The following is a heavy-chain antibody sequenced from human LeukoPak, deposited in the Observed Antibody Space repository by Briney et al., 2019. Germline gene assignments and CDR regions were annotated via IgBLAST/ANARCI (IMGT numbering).Heavy chain of an antibody. CDR3: ARVGDGYNFAFDI. D-gene: IGHD5-24*01. Sequence: ASVKVSCKASGYTFTSYYMHWVRQAPGQGLEWMGRINPNSGGTNYAQKFQGRVTMTRDTSISTAYMELSRPRSDDTAVYYCARVGDGYNFAFDIWGQGTMVTVSS. CDR1: GYTFTSYY. J-gene: IGHJ3*02. CDR2: INPNSGGT. V-gene: IGHV1-2*06.